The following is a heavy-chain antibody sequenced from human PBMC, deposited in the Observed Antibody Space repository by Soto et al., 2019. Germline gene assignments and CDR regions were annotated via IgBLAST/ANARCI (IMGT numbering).Heavy chain of an antibody. V-gene: IGHV4-34*01. CDR1: GGSFSGYY. Sequence: SETLSLTCAVYGGSFSGYYWSWIRQPPGKGLEWIGEINHSGSTNYNPSLKSRVTISVDTSKNQFSLKLSSVTAADTAVYYCARGLPLYYYDSSGPFDFWGQGNLVTVSS. D-gene: IGHD3-22*01. CDR2: INHSGST. J-gene: IGHJ4*02. CDR3: ARGLPLYYYDSSGPFDF.